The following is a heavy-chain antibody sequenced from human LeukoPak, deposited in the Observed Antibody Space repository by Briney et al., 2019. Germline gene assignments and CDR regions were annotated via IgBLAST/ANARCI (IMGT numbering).Heavy chain of an antibody. Sequence: GGSLRLSCGASGFTFSSYGMHWVRQAPGKGVEGVAGIWYDGSNKYYADPVKGRFTISRDNSKNTLYLQMNSRSAEDTAVYYCARDSEAVAGQQAYYYYYGMPVWGQGTTVTVSS. CDR1: GFTFSSYG. D-gene: IGHD6-19*01. J-gene: IGHJ6*02. CDR3: ARDSEAVAGQQAYYYYYGMPV. CDR2: IWYDGSNK. V-gene: IGHV3-33*01.